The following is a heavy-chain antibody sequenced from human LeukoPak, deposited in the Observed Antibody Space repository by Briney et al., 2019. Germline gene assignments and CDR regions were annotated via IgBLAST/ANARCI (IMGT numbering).Heavy chain of an antibody. J-gene: IGHJ4*02. Sequence: PGGSLRLPCAASGFTFSSYAMSWVRQAPGKGLEWISAISGSGGSTYYADSVKGRFTISRDNSKNTLYLQMNSLRVEDTALYYCTKDLYDFWSGLDYWGQGTLVTVSS. CDR2: ISGSGGST. D-gene: IGHD3-3*01. V-gene: IGHV3-23*01. CDR1: GFTFSSYA. CDR3: TKDLYDFWSGLDY.